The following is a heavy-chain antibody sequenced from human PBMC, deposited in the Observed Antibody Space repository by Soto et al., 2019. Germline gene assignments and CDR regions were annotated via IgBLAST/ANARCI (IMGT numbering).Heavy chain of an antibody. CDR3: ARGLVPAAKGCIDY. D-gene: IGHD2-2*01. J-gene: IGHJ4*02. Sequence: ASVKVSCKASGYTFTSYAMHWVRQAPGQRLEWMEWINAGNGNTKYSQKFQGRVTITRDTSASTAYMELSSLRSEDTAVYYCARGLVPAAKGCIDYWGQGTLVTVSS. CDR1: GYTFTSYA. CDR2: INAGNGNT. V-gene: IGHV1-3*01.